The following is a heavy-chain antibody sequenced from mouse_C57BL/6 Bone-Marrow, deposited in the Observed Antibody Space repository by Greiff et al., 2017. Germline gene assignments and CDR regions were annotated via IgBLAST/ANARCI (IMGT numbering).Heavy chain of an antibody. V-gene: IGHV1-66*01. J-gene: IGHJ3*01. CDR2: IYPGSGNT. D-gene: IGHD1-1*02. CDR3: ARGVGWFAY. CDR1: GYSFTSYY. Sequence: QVQLQQSGPELVKPGASVKISCKASGYSFTSYYIHWVKQRPGQGLEWIGWIYPGSGNTKYNEKFKGKATLTADTSSSTAYMQLSSLTSADSAVYDCARGVGWFAYWGQGTLVTVSA.